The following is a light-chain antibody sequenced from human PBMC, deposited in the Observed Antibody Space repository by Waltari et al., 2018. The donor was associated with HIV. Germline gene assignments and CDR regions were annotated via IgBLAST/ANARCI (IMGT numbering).Light chain of an antibody. V-gene: IGLV1-40*01. J-gene: IGLJ3*02. CDR1: RSNIGTGYE. Sequence: QSVLTQPPSLSGAPGPRVTISCTGSRSNIGTGYEVHWYQQLPGTAPKLLICGYCNRPSGVPDRFSGSKSGTSASLAITGLQAEDEAVYYCQSYDTSLSGVVFGGGTKLTVL. CDR2: GYC. CDR3: QSYDTSLSGVV.